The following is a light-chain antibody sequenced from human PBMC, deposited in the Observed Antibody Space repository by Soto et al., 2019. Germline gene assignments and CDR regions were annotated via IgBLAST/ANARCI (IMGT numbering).Light chain of an antibody. V-gene: IGKV4-1*01. J-gene: IGKJ1*01. CDR3: QQYHGAPWT. CDR1: QSVLFSSNNKNY. CDR2: WAS. Sequence: DIVMTQSPDSLAVSLGERATINCKSSQSVLFSSNNKNYLAWYQQKPGQPPTLLIYWASTRESGVPDRFSGSGSGTDFTLTISSLQAEDVAIYYCQQYHGAPWTFGQGTKVDIK.